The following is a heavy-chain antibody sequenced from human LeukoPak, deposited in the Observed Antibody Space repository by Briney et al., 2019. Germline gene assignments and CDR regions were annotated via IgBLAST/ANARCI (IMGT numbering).Heavy chain of an antibody. J-gene: IGHJ5*02. CDR2: IRYDGSDK. CDR3: AKGDTS. Sequence: GGSLRLSCAASGFNFTNYDMHWVRQAPGMGLEWVAFIRYDGSDKYYADSVKGRFTISRDNSKNTLYLQMNSLRTEDTAVYYCAKGDTSWGQGTLVTVSS. D-gene: IGHD2-21*02. CDR1: GFNFTNYD. V-gene: IGHV3-30*02.